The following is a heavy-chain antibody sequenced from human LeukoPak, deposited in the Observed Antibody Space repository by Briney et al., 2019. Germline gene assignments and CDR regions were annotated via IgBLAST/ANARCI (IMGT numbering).Heavy chain of an antibody. V-gene: IGHV4-59*01. Sequence: SETLSLTCTVDGGSISSYYWSWIRQPPGKGLEWIGYIYYSGSTNYNPSLKSRVTISVDTSKNQFSLKLSSVTAADTAVYYCARVVGPYSSSWYDYWGQGSLVTVSS. J-gene: IGHJ4*02. CDR1: GGSISSYY. D-gene: IGHD6-13*01. CDR3: ARVVGPYSSSWYDY. CDR2: IYYSGST.